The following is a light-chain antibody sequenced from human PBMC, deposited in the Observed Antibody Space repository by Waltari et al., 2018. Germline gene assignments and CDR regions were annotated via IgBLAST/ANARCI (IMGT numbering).Light chain of an antibody. CDR3: QQSYSTPYT. V-gene: IGKV1-39*01. CDR2: DAS. Sequence: DIQMTQSPSSLSASVGDRVTITCRASQSISSYLNWYQQKPGKAPKLLIYDASSLQSGVPSRFSGSGSGTDFTLTISSLRPEDFATYYCQQSYSTPYTFGQGTKLEIK. CDR1: QSISSY. J-gene: IGKJ2*01.